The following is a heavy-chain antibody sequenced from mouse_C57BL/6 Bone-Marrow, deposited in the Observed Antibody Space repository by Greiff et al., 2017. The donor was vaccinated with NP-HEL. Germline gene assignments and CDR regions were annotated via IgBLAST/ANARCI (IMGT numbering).Heavy chain of an antibody. V-gene: IGHV1-81*01. CDR3: ARHYGSSGDY. D-gene: IGHD1-1*01. Sequence: QVQLQQSGAELARPGASVKLSCKASGYTFTSYGISWVKQRTGQGLEWIGEIYPRSGNTYYNEKFKGKATLTADKSSSTAYMELRSLTSEDSAVYFCARHYGSSGDYWGQGTTLTVSS. J-gene: IGHJ2*01. CDR1: GYTFTSYG. CDR2: IYPRSGNT.